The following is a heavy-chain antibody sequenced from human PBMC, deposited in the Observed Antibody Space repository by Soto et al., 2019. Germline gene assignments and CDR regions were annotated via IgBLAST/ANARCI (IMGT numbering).Heavy chain of an antibody. D-gene: IGHD2-8*01. CDR2: IKQDGSEI. CDR1: GFTFSSYW. Sequence: PGGSLRLSCAASGFTFSSYWMSWVRQGPWKGPEWVANIKQDGSEIYYVDSVKGRFTISRDNAKSSLYLQMTSLRAEDTAVYYCARDFPCTNGVCWNDYWGQGTLVTVSS. CDR3: ARDFPCTNGVCWNDY. V-gene: IGHV3-7*05. J-gene: IGHJ4*02.